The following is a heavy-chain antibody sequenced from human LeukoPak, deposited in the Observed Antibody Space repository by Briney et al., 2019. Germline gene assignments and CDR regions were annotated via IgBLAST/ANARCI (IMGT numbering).Heavy chain of an antibody. D-gene: IGHD3-22*01. Sequence: GGSLRLSCAASGFTVSSTYMSWVRQAPGKGLEWVSVIYTGGTTYYADSVKGRFTISRDNSKNTLYLQMNSLRAEDTAVYYCAKDVTMIVVVITTSAFDIWGQGTMVTVSS. CDR3: AKDVTMIVVVITTSAFDI. J-gene: IGHJ3*02. CDR2: IYTGGTT. V-gene: IGHV3-53*01. CDR1: GFTVSSTY.